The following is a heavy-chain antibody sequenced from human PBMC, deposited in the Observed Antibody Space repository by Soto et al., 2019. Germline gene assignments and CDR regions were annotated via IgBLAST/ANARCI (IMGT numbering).Heavy chain of an antibody. CDR3: IQSRCGGDCLQSYASYYYYGMDV. V-gene: IGHV2-5*02. Sequence: QITLKESGPTLVKPTQTLTLTCTFSAFSLSTGGVGVGWIRQPPGKALEWLALIYWDDDKRYSPPLRSRLTITKDTSNNQVVLTMTNMDPVDTATYYCIQSRCGGDCLQSYASYYYYGMDVWGQGTTVTVSS. J-gene: IGHJ6*02. CDR1: AFSLSTGGVG. CDR2: IYWDDDK. D-gene: IGHD2-21*02.